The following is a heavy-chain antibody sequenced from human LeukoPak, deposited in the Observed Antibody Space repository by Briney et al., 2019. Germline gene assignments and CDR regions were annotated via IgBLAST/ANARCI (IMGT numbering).Heavy chain of an antibody. CDR3: ARGRASGDNYFDY. J-gene: IGHJ4*02. CDR1: GFTFSSYS. CDR2: ISSSSSYI. V-gene: IGHV3-21*01. D-gene: IGHD4-17*01. Sequence: GGSLRLSCAASGFTFSSYSMNWVRQAPGKGLEWVSSISSSSSYIYYADSVKGRFTISRDNAKNSLYLQMNSLRAEDTAVYYCARGRASGDNYFDYWGQGTLVTVSS.